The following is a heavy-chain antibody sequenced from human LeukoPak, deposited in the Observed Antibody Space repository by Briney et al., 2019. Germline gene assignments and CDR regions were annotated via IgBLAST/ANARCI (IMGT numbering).Heavy chain of an antibody. D-gene: IGHD4-23*01. CDR3: ARGLRGNVFDY. Sequence: GSLRLSCAASGFTFSDYEMNWVRQAPGKGLEWLGEVSHSGKSYSNPSLSGRATLSIDTSKNQFSLHLKSMTAADTAVYYCARGLRGNVFDYWGQGTLVTVSS. CDR2: VSHSGKS. J-gene: IGHJ4*02. V-gene: IGHV4-34*01. CDR1: GFTFSDYE.